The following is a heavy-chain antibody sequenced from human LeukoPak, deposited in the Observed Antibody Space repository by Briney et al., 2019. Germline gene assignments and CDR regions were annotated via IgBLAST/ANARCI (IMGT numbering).Heavy chain of an antibody. Sequence: PSETLSLTCTVSGGSISSYYWSWIRQPAGKGLEWIGPIYTSGSTNYNPSLKSRVTMSVDTSKNQFSLKLSSVTAADTAVYYCATAQSKPYCSSTSCSSWFDPWGQGTLITVSS. CDR3: ATAQSKPYCSSTSCSSWFDP. D-gene: IGHD2-2*01. V-gene: IGHV4-4*07. CDR1: GGSISSYY. CDR2: IYTSGST. J-gene: IGHJ5*02.